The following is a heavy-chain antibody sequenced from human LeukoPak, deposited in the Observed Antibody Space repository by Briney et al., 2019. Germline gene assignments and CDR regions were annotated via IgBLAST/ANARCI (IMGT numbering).Heavy chain of an antibody. CDR2: MRYDGSNK. D-gene: IGHD4-17*01. V-gene: IGHV3-30*02. CDR1: GFTFSSYG. J-gene: IGHJ4*02. CDR3: AKGYGDKGDYFDY. Sequence: GSLRLSCAASGFTFSSYGMHWVRQAPGKGLEWVAFMRYDGSNKYYADSVKGRFTISRDNSKNTLYLQMNSLRAEDTAVYYCAKGYGDKGDYFDYWGQGTLVTASS.